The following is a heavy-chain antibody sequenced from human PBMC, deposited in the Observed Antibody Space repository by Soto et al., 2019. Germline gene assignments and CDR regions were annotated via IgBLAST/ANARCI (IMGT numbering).Heavy chain of an antibody. D-gene: IGHD6-25*01. CDR2: VYYSGGT. J-gene: IGHJ5*01. Sequence: SETLSLTCSVSGASVNSGSYYWTWIRQPPGKGLEWIGYVYYSGGTSYSPSLRSRLSISVDTSKNQFSLKLNSVTAADTAVYYCARETRSGLSFDSWGQGTLVTASS. CDR1: GASVNSGSYY. V-gene: IGHV4-61*01. CDR3: ARETRSGLSFDS.